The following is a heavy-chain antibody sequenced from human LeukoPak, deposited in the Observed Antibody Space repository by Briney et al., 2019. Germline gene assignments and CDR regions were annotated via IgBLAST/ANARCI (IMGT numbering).Heavy chain of an antibody. D-gene: IGHD5-12*01. CDR3: ARDYSGYDGFDY. Sequence: ASVKVSGKASGYTFTSYGISWVRQAPGQGLEWMGWISVYNVNTSYAQKLQGRVTMTTDTSTSTVYMELRSLRSDDTAVYYCARDYSGYDGFDYWGQGTLVTVSS. J-gene: IGHJ4*02. V-gene: IGHV1-18*01. CDR2: ISVYNVNT. CDR1: GYTFTSYG.